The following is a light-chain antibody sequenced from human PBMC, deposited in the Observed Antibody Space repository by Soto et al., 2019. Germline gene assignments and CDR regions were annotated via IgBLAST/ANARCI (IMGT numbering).Light chain of an antibody. V-gene: IGLV2-14*01. Sequence: HSVLTQPASVSGSPGQSITISCTGTSSDVGGYNYVSWYQQHPGKAPKLMIYEVSNRPSGVSNRFSGSKSGNTASLTISGLQDEDEADYYCSSYTSSSTYVFGTGTKLTVL. CDR2: EVS. CDR1: SSDVGGYNY. CDR3: SSYTSSSTYV. J-gene: IGLJ1*01.